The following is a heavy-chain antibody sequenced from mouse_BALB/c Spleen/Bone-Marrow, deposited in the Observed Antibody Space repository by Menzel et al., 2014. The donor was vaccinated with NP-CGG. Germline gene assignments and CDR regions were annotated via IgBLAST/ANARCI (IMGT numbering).Heavy chain of an antibody. D-gene: IGHD1-1*01. CDR2: VNPDSSTI. CDR3: SRLYYYGNFAY. Sequence: EVKVIESGGGLVQPGGSLKLSCAASGFDFSRYWMSRVRQAPGKGLEWIGEVNPDSSTINYTPSLKDKFIISRDNAKNTLYLQMSKVRSEDTALYYCSRLYYYGNFAYWGQGTLVTVSA. CDR1: GFDFSRYW. J-gene: IGHJ3*01. V-gene: IGHV4-1*02.